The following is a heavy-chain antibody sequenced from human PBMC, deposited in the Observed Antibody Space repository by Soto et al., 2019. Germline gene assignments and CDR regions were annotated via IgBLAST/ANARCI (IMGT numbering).Heavy chain of an antibody. J-gene: IGHJ3*02. V-gene: IGHV1-3*01. CDR1: GYTFTSYA. CDR2: INAGNGNT. Sequence: QVQLVQSGAEVKKPGASVKVSCKASGYTFTSYAMHWVRQAPGQRLEWMGWINAGNGNTKYSQKFQGRVTITRDTSASTADRELSSLRSEDTAVYYCARSYSSSWSDAFDIWGQGTMVTVSS. D-gene: IGHD6-13*01. CDR3: ARSYSSSWSDAFDI.